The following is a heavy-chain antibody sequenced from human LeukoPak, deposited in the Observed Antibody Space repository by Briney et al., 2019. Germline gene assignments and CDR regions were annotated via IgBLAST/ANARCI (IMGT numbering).Heavy chain of an antibody. CDR3: AKDAPGGSHWPT. V-gene: IGHV3-23*01. CDR1: RFTFSACG. D-gene: IGHD1-26*01. CDR2: ISGGNT. J-gene: IGHJ4*02. Sequence: PGRSLRLSCAASRFTFSACGMHWVRQAPGKGLEWVSLISGGNTYYADSVKGRFTISRDNSKNTLYLQMSSLRVEDTAVYYCAKDAPGGSHWPTWGQGTLVTVSS.